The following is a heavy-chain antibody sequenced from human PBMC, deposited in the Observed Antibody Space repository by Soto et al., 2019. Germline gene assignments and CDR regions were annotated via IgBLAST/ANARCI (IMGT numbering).Heavy chain of an antibody. D-gene: IGHD3-10*01. CDR3: TTYYYGSGSYYTDPSYGMDV. Sequence: GGSLRLSCAASGFTVSSNYMNWVRQAPGKGLEWVGRIKSKTGGGATDYAAPVKGRFTISRDDSKNTLYLQMNSLKTEDTAVYYCTTYYYGSGSYYTDPSYGMDVWGQGTTVTVSS. J-gene: IGHJ6*02. CDR1: GFTVSSNY. V-gene: IGHV3-15*07. CDR2: IKSKTGGGAT.